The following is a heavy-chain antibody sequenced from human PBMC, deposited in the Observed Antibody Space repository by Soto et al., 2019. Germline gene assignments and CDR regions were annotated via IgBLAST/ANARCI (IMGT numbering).Heavy chain of an antibody. CDR1: VYTLTELS. CDR3: ATGTTGTTTPNGY. J-gene: IGHJ4*02. CDR2: FDPEDGET. V-gene: IGHV1-24*01. Sequence: ASVKVSCRVCVYTLTELSMHWVRQAPGKGLEWMGGFDPEDGETIYAQKFQGRVTMTENTSTDTAYMELSSLRSEDTAVYYCATGTTGTTTPNGYWGQGTLVTVSS. D-gene: IGHD1-1*01.